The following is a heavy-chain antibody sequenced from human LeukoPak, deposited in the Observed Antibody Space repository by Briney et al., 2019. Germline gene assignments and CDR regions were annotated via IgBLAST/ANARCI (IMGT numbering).Heavy chain of an antibody. CDR3: ARYFGSGTSDY. Sequence: RSSVKVSCKASGGTFSSYAISWVRQAPGQGLEWMGWISAYNGKTHFAQKFQGRVTMTADASTSTAYMKLGSLTSDDTAVYYCARYFGSGTSDYWGQGTLVTVSS. D-gene: IGHD3-10*01. V-gene: IGHV1-18*01. J-gene: IGHJ4*02. CDR2: ISAYNGKT. CDR1: GGTFSSYA.